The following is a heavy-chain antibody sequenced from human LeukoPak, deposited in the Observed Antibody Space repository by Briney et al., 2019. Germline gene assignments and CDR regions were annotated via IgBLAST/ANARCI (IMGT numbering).Heavy chain of an antibody. V-gene: IGHV3-21*01. CDR3: ATADIAARPSEFHY. Sequence: PGGSLRLSCAASGFTFSSYSMNWVRQAPGKGLEWVSSISSSGNYIYYADSVKGRFTISRDNAKNSLYLQMNSLRAEDTAVHYCATADIAARPSEFHYWGQGTLVTVSS. CDR2: ISSSGNYI. CDR1: GFTFSSYS. J-gene: IGHJ4*02. D-gene: IGHD6-6*01.